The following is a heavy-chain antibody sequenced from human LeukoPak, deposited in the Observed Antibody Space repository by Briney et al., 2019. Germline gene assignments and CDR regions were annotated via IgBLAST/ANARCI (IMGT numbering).Heavy chain of an antibody. Sequence: GGSLRLSCAASGFTFSSYALHWVRQAPGKGLEWVAAISYDGVNKFYANSVKGRFTISRDNSKNTLYLQMNSLRAEDTAVYYCAREGSSAMVNWFDPWGQGTLVTVSS. CDR3: AREGSSAMVNWFDP. CDR1: GFTFSSYA. CDR2: ISYDGVNK. D-gene: IGHD2-2*01. J-gene: IGHJ5*02. V-gene: IGHV3-30-3*01.